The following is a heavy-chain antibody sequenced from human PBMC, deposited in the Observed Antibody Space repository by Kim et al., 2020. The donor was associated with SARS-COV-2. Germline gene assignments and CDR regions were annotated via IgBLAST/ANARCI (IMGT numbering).Heavy chain of an antibody. CDR1: GFTVSSNY. J-gene: IGHJ4*02. CDR2: IYSGGST. Sequence: GGSLRLSCAASGFTVSSNYMSWVRQAPGKGLEWVSVIYSGGSTYYADSVKGRFTISRDNSKNTLYLQMNSLRAEDTAVYYCASASYYYDSSGYPLWGQGTLVPVSS. D-gene: IGHD3-22*01. V-gene: IGHV3-66*01. CDR3: ASASYYYDSSGYPL.